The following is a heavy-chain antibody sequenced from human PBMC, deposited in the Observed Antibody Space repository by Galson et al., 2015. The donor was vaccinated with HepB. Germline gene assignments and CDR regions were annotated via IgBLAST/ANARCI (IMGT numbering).Heavy chain of an antibody. CDR1: GFTFSTYG. V-gene: IGHV3-33*01. CDR3: ARNPTSHDLLTGYYNMGYYFDY. CDR2: IWYDGTTK. Sequence: SLRLSCAASGFTFSTYGMHWVRQAPGKGLEWVAVIWYDGTTKYYADSVKGRFTISRDNSKNTLNLQMNTLRAEDTAVYYCARNPTSHDLLTGYYNMGYYFDYWGQGTLVTVSS. D-gene: IGHD3-9*01. J-gene: IGHJ4*02.